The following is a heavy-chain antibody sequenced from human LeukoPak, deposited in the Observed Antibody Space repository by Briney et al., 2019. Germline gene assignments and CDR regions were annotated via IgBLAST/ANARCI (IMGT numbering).Heavy chain of an antibody. J-gene: IGHJ3*02. CDR3: AASYYYDSSGLGAFDI. CDR1: GFTFSSYA. CDR2: ISGSGGST. D-gene: IGHD3-22*01. V-gene: IGHV3-23*01. Sequence: GGSLRLSCAASGFTFSSYAMSWVRQAPGKGLEWVSAISGSGGSTYYADSVKGRFTISRDNSKNTLYLQMNSLRAEDTAVYYCAASYYYDSSGLGAFDIWGQGTMVTVSS.